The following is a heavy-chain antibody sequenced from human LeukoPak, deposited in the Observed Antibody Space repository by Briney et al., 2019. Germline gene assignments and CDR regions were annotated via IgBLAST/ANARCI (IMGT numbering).Heavy chain of an antibody. D-gene: IGHD3-3*01. J-gene: IGHJ6*02. CDR2: INPSGGST. CDR3: ARDQGPIWSGVAYYYGMDV. CDR1: GYTFTSYY. V-gene: IGHV1-46*01. Sequence: ASVKVSCKASGYTFTSYYMHWVRQAPGQGLEWMGMINPSGGSTSYAQKSQGRVTMTRDTSTSTVYMELSSLRSEDTAVYYCARDQGPIWSGVAYYYGMDVWGQGTTVTVSS.